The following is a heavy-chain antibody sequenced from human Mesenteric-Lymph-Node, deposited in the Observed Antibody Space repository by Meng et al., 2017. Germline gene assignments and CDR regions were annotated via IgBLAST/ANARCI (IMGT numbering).Heavy chain of an antibody. Sequence: SETLSLTCTVSGGSISSGSYYWSWIRQPAGKGLEWIGEINHSGSTNYNPSLKSRVTISVDTSKNQFSLKLSSVTAADTAVYYCARQGGLPIPKYYYYYGMDVWGQGTTVTVSS. CDR1: GGSISSGSYY. CDR3: ARQGGLPIPKYYYYYGMDV. J-gene: IGHJ6*02. CDR2: INHSGST. D-gene: IGHD1-26*01. V-gene: IGHV4-61*10.